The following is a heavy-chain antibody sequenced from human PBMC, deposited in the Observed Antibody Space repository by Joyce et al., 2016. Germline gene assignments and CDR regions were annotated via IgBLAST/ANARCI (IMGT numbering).Heavy chain of an antibody. CDR3: ARQRFSYGYYFDY. V-gene: IGHV3-23*01. Sequence: EVQMLESGGGLVQPGGSLRLSCAASGFTFSNYAMSWVRQAPGKGLEWVSGMSGSGGSTNYADPVKGRFTISRDNSKNALHLQMNGLRAEDTAVYYCARQRFSYGYYFDYWAQGTLVTVSS. D-gene: IGHD5-18*01. CDR2: MSGSGGST. J-gene: IGHJ4*02. CDR1: GFTFSNYA.